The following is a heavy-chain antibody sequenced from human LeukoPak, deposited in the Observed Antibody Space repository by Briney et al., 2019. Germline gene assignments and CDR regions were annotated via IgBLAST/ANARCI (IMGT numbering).Heavy chain of an antibody. J-gene: IGHJ5*02. CDR1: GGSFSGYY. V-gene: IGHV4-34*01. CDR2: INHSGST. CDR3: ARAYDILTNNWFDP. D-gene: IGHD3-9*01. Sequence: SETLSLTCAVYGGSFSGYYWSWIRQSPGKGLEWIGEINHSGSTNYNPSLKSRVTISVDTSKNQFSLKLSSVTAADTAVYYCARAYDILTNNWFDPCGQGTLVTVSS.